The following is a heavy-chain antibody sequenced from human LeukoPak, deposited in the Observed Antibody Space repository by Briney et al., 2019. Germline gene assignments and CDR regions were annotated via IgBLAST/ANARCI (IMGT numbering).Heavy chain of an antibody. CDR2: IGGSAGRT. Sequence: GGSLSLSCAASGFTFSYYVMSWVRQAAGKVLEWVPSIGGSAGRTYYAASVQGRFTISGDNSKKMLYLQMNSLRVEDTAVYFCADPPNADYWGQGTLVTVSS. V-gene: IGHV3-23*01. CDR1: GFTFSYYV. J-gene: IGHJ4*02. D-gene: IGHD4/OR15-4a*01. CDR3: ADPPNADY.